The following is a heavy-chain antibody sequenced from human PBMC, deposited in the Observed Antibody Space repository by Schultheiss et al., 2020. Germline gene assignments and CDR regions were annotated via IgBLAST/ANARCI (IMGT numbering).Heavy chain of an antibody. Sequence: GESLKISCAASGFTVSSNYMSWVRQAPGKGLEWVSIIYSGGSTYYADSVKGRFTISRDNSKNTLYLQMNSLRAEDTAVYYYARDSYDSSGRGDYWGQGTLVTVSS. CDR1: GFTVSSNY. V-gene: IGHV3-53*01. D-gene: IGHD3-22*01. CDR3: ARDSYDSSGRGDY. J-gene: IGHJ4*02. CDR2: IYSGGST.